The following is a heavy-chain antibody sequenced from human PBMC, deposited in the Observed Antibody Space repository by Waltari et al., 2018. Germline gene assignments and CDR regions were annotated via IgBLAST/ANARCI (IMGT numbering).Heavy chain of an antibody. D-gene: IGHD4-4*01. V-gene: IGHV4-30-2*01. CDR2: IYHSGST. Sequence: QLQLKESGSGLVKPSQTLSLTCTVSGDSISSGGYSLSWIRQPPGKGLEWIGYIYHSGSTSYSPTLKSRLTISVDRSKSQVSLELNAVTAADTAVYFCARGTTITTYLEYGGQGIMVTVSS. J-gene: IGHJ4*02. CDR3: ARGTTITTYLEY. CDR1: GDSISSGGYS.